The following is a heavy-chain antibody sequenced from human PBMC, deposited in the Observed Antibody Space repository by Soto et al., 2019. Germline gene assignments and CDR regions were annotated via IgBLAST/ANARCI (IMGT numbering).Heavy chain of an antibody. V-gene: IGHV4-59*12. D-gene: IGHD3-16*01. Sequence: SETLSLTCTVSGGSISSYYWSRIRQPPGKGLEWIGYIYYSGSTNYNPSLKSRVTMSVDTSKNQFSLKLSSVTAADTAVYYCASGFGYYYYGMDVWGQGTTVTVSS. CDR2: IYYSGST. CDR1: GGSISSYY. CDR3: ASGFGYYYYGMDV. J-gene: IGHJ6*02.